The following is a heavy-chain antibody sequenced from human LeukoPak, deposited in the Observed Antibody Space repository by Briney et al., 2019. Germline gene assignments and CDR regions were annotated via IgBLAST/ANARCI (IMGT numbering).Heavy chain of an antibody. J-gene: IGHJ4*02. Sequence: GGSLRLSCVVSGFTFDEYAMHWVRQVPGKGLEWNSGISWGGSNIEYADSVKGRFTISRDNAKKCLFLEMNSLRPEDTALYYCAQASSGWFAHYFEHWGQGTLVTVSS. CDR1: GFTFDEYA. CDR3: AQASSGWFAHYFEH. D-gene: IGHD6-19*01. CDR2: ISWGGSNI. V-gene: IGHV3-9*01.